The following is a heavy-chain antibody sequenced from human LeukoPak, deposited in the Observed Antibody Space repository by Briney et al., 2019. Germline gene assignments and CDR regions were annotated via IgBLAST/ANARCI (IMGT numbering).Heavy chain of an antibody. CDR1: GGTFSSYA. CDR3: ARGYCSSTSCYPADY. CDR2: IIPIFGTA. Sequence: ASVKVSCKASGGTFSSYAISWVRQAPGQGLEWMGGIIPIFGTANYAQKFQGRVTITADKSTGTAYMELSSLRSEDTAVYYCARGYCSSTSCYPADYWGQGTLVTVS. D-gene: IGHD2-2*01. J-gene: IGHJ4*02. V-gene: IGHV1-69*06.